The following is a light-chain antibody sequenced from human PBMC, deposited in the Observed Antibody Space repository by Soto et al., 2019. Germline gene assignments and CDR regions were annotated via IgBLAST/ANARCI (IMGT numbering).Light chain of an antibody. CDR3: QQRNTWPTIT. J-gene: IGKJ5*01. CDR2: DAX. CDR1: LSVRDY. V-gene: IGKV3-11*01. Sequence: EIVLTQSPVTLLLSPGERATMPXRSSLSVRDYLAWYQVKHVXXPRLXXXDAXRRASGVLARFSGSGSGTDFTLTISSLEPEDFALYYCQQRNTWPTITFGQGTRLEIK.